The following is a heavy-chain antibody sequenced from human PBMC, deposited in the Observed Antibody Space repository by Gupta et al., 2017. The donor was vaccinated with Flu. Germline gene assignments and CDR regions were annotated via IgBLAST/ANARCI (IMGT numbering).Heavy chain of an antibody. CDR3: ARANSFYYTGWYFIDD. Sequence: QVQLQQSGPGIVKPSETLSLTCAVSGYSISSGYYWGWIRQPPGKGLEGVGSVFHTGSTITNPSRHSRVSVSGDTSKNEFSLKLTSVTAADTAVYYCARANSFYYTGWYFIDDWGQGTLVTVSS. CDR1: GYSISSGYY. V-gene: IGHV4-38-2*01. J-gene: IGHJ4*02. D-gene: IGHD6-19*01. CDR2: VFHTGST.